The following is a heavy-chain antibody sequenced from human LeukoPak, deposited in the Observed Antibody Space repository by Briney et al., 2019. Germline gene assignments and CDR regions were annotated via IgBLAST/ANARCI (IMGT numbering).Heavy chain of an antibody. CDR3: VREGEGPLSKDFDY. D-gene: IGHD2/OR15-2a*01. Sequence: ASVKVSCKSSGFTFTDHYIHWVRQGPGQGLEWMGYIGPHSTFTSSPQEFQGRVTMTRDASMSTAYMELTKLTSDDTAVYYCVREGEGPLSKDFDYWGQGTLVTVSS. CDR1: GFTFTDHY. V-gene: IGHV1-2*02. J-gene: IGHJ4*02. CDR2: IGPHSTFT.